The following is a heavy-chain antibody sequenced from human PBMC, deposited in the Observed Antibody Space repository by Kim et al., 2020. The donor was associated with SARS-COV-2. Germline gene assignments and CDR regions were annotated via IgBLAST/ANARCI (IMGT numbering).Heavy chain of an antibody. J-gene: IGHJ4*02. CDR1: GFTFSSYG. V-gene: IGHV3-30*18. Sequence: GGSLRLSCAASGFTFSSYGMHWVRQAPGKGLEWVAVISYDGSNKYYADSVKGRFTISRDNSKNTLYLQMNSLRAEDTAVYYCAKAPVEMATVPFDYWGQGTLVTVSS. D-gene: IGHD4-4*01. CDR2: ISYDGSNK. CDR3: AKAPVEMATVPFDY.